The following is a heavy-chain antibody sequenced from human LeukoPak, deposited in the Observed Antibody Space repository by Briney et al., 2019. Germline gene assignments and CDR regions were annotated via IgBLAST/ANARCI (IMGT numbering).Heavy chain of an antibody. CDR3: ASDTVARGMDV. V-gene: IGHV4-59*08. D-gene: IGHD4-11*01. CDR1: GGSISSYY. Sequence: SETLSLTCTVSGGSISSYYWSWIRQPPGKGLEWIGYIYYSGSTNYNPSLKSRVTISVDTSKNQFSLKLSSVTAADTAVYYCASDTVARGMDVWGQGTTVTVSS. J-gene: IGHJ6*02. CDR2: IYYSGST.